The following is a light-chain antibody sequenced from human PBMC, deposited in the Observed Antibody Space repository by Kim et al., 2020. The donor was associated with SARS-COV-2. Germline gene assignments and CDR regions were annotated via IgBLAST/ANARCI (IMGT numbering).Light chain of an antibody. V-gene: IGLV1-44*01. CDR1: SSNNGSNT. CDR3: AAWDDSLNGPVV. J-gene: IGLJ2*01. CDR2: SNN. Sequence: GVTISCSGSSSNNGSNTVNWYQRLPGTAPKLLIYSNNQRPSGVPDRFSGSKSGTSASLAISGLQSEDEADYDCAAWDDSLNGPVVFGGGTQLTVL.